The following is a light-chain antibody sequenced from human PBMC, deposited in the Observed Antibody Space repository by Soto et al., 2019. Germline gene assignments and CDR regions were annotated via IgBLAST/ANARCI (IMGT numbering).Light chain of an antibody. CDR2: GVS. CDR3: QKYGSSTHT. CDR1: QSVNNNY. V-gene: IGKV3-20*01. Sequence: EIVLTQSPGTVSLSPGERATLACRPSQSVNNNYLAWYQQKPGQARTRPCYGVSSRGTGIPGRGSGCGSGTDFTLTISRLESEDSAVYYCQKYGSSTHTFGGGTKVDI. J-gene: IGKJ4*01.